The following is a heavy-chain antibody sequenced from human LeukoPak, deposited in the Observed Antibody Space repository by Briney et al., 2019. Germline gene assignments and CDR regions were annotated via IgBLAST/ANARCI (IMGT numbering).Heavy chain of an antibody. Sequence: AASVKVSCKASGGTFSSYAISWVRQAPGQGLEWMGGIIPIFGTANYAQKFQGRVTITTDESTSTAYMDLSSLRSEDTAVYYCARDTGSASDDWGQGTLVTVSS. J-gene: IGHJ4*02. CDR3: ARDTGSASDD. CDR2: IIPIFGTA. CDR1: GGTFSSYA. D-gene: IGHD4-17*01. V-gene: IGHV1-69*05.